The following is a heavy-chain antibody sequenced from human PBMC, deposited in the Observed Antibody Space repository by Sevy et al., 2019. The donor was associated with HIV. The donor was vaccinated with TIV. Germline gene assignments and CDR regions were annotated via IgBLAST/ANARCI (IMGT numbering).Heavy chain of an antibody. CDR2: LSLGCGEI. V-gene: IGHV3-23*01. J-gene: IGHJ4*02. D-gene: IGHD2-8*01. Sequence: GGSLRLSCAASGFTFSKYSMSWVRQPPGKGLEWVSTLSLGCGEINYADPVKGRFTISRDNSKRSVYLQMNNLRPEDTAVYYCAREGCTKPHDYWGQGTLVTVSS. CDR1: GFTFSKYS. CDR3: AREGCTKPHDY.